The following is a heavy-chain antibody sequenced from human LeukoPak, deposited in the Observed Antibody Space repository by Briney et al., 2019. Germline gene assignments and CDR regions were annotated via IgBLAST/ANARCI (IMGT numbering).Heavy chain of an antibody. CDR3: ARTPKNYCYSMDV. CDR1: GGSIGSYY. Sequence: SETLSLTCTVSGGSIGSYYWRWIRQPPGKGLEWIGYIYYSGSTNYNPSLKSRVTISVDTSKNQFSPKLSSVTAADTAVYYCARTPKNYCYSMDVWGQGTTVTVSS. V-gene: IGHV4-59*01. CDR2: IYYSGST. J-gene: IGHJ6*02.